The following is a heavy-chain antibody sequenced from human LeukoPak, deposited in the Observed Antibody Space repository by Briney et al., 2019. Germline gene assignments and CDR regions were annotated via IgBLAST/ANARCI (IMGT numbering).Heavy chain of an antibody. Sequence: ASVKVSCKASGYTFTCYYLHRVRQAPGQGLEWMGWINPNSGDTSYAQKFQGRVTLTRDTSISTAYMELSRLTSDDTALYYCARDGNFDNWGRGTLVTVSP. CDR1: GYTFTCYY. J-gene: IGHJ4*02. CDR2: INPNSGDT. CDR3: ARDGNFDN. V-gene: IGHV1-2*02.